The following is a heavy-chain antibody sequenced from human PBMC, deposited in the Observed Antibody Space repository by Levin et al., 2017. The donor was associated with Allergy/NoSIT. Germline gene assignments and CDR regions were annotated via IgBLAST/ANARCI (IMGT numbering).Heavy chain of an antibody. Sequence: TSGGSLRLSCAASGFTFSSYSMNWVRQAPGKGLEWVSSISSSSSYIYYADSVKGRFTISRDNAKNSLYLQMNSLRAEDTAVYYCARGGYGGDFDWLLSYWGQGTLVTVSS. V-gene: IGHV3-21*01. D-gene: IGHD3-9*01. CDR1: GFTFSSYS. CDR2: ISSSSSYI. J-gene: IGHJ4*02. CDR3: ARGGYGGDFDWLLSY.